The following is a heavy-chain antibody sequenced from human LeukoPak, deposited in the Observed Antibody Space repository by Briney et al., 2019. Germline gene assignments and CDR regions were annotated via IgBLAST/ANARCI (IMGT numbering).Heavy chain of an antibody. Sequence: SETLSLTCTVSSGSITNYYWSWIRQPPGKGLEWIGFIYYSGNTNYNPSLKSRVTISVDTSKNQFSLKLSSMTAADTAVYYCAGGALLWFGDRMEYYFDYWGQGTLLTVSS. V-gene: IGHV4-59*01. CDR3: AGGALLWFGDRMEYYFDY. J-gene: IGHJ4*02. D-gene: IGHD3-10*01. CDR1: SGSITNYY. CDR2: IYYSGNT.